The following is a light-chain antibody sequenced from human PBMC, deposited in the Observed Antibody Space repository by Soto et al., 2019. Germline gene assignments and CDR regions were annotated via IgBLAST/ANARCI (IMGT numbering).Light chain of an antibody. CDR1: QSVSSN. Sequence: IVMTHSPVTLPVSPGERATLSCRASQSVSSNLAWYQQTPGQAPRLLISAASTRAADIPDRFSGSGSGTDFTLTINRLEPEDFAVYYCQQYDYSPRTFGQGTKVDIK. CDR3: QQYDYSPRT. CDR2: AAS. V-gene: IGKV3D-15*01. J-gene: IGKJ1*01.